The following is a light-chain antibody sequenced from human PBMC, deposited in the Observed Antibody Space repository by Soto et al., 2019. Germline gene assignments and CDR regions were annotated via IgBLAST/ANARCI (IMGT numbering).Light chain of an antibody. CDR1: RNIRFY. CDR2: AAS. J-gene: IGKJ2*01. Sequence: DIQMTQTPCSLSASTGDSVNVTCRASRNIRFYLNWYQQRPGKAPSLLISAASDLQSGIPSRFRGSGSGTEFTFTISTIQPEDFATYYCQQSDSMPYTFGPGTKLEIK. V-gene: IGKV1-39*01. CDR3: QQSDSMPYT.